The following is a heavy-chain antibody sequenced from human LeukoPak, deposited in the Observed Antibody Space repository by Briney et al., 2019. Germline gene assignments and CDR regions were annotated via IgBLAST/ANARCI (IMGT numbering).Heavy chain of an antibody. D-gene: IGHD4-23*01. CDR1: GGSVSSSSYY. J-gene: IGHJ4*02. CDR3: ARHRHYGGKDY. CDR2: IYYSGST. Sequence: SETLSLTCTVSGGSVSSSSYYWGWIRQPPGKGLEWIGSIYYSGSTYYNPSLKSRVTISVDTSKNQFSLKLSSVTAADTAVYYCARHRHYGGKDYWGQGTLVTVSS. V-gene: IGHV4-39*01.